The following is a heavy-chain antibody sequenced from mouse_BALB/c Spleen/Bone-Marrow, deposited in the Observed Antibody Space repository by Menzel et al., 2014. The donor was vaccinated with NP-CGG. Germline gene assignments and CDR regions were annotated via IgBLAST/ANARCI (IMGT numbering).Heavy chain of an antibody. D-gene: IGHD2-1*01. J-gene: IGHJ2*01. CDR1: GFTFSNYG. CDR3: VRGNYGNYVDYFDF. Sequence: EVQRVESGGGLVQPGGSLKLSCAASGFTFSNYGMSWVRQTPDKRLEVVATINSDGGSTYYPDSVKGRFTVYRDTAKNTLYLQMSSLKSEETAMYYCVRGNYGNYVDYFDFWGQGTTLTVSS. V-gene: IGHV5-6-3*01. CDR2: INSDGGST.